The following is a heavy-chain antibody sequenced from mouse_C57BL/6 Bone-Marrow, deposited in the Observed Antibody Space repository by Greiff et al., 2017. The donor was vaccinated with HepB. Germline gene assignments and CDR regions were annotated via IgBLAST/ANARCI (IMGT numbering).Heavy chain of an antibody. CDR3: ARELDCRFDY. J-gene: IGHJ2*01. D-gene: IGHD2-12*01. CDR1: GYTFTSYW. Sequence: QVQLQQPGAELVKPGASVKLSCKASGYTFTSYWMQWVKQRPGQGLEWIGEIDPSDSYTNYNQKFKGKATLTVDTSSSTAYMQLSSLTSEDSAVYYCARELDCRFDYWGQGTTLTVSS. V-gene: IGHV1-50*01. CDR2: IDPSDSYT.